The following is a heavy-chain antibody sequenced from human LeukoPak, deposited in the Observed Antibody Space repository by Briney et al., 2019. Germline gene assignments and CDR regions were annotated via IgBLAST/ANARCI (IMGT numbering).Heavy chain of an antibody. Sequence: PSESLSLTCAVYGGSFSGNYWSWIRQPPGKGLEWIGEINHSGSTNYSPSLKSRVAISVDTSKNQFSLKLSSVTAADTAVYYCAGGGDTGHLAYWGQGTLVTVSS. CDR1: GGSFSGNY. V-gene: IGHV4-34*01. J-gene: IGHJ4*02. D-gene: IGHD3-3*02. CDR3: AGGGDTGHLAY. CDR2: INHSGST.